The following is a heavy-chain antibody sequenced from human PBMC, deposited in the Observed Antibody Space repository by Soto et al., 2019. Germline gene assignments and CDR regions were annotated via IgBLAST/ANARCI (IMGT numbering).Heavy chain of an antibody. CDR2: IYYSGST. CDR3: ARQSHYDFWSDYYSPYWFDP. D-gene: IGHD3-3*01. V-gene: IGHV4-39*01. Sequence: SETLSLTCTVSGGSISSSSYYWGWIRQPPGKGLEWIGSIYYSGSTYYNPSLKSRVTISVDTSKNQFSLKLSSVTAADTAVYYCARQSHYDFWSDYYSPYWFDPWGQGTLVTVSS. CDR1: GGSISSSSYY. J-gene: IGHJ5*02.